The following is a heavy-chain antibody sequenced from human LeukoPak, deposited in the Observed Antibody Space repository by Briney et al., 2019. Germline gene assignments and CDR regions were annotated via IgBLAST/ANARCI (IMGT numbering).Heavy chain of an antibody. CDR3: AKGHYYSNYFDY. Sequence: PGRSLRLSCAASGFTFSNYGMHWVRQAPGKGLEWVAYIWYDGSNKYYADSVKGRFTISRDNSKNTLYLQMNSLRAEDTAVYYCAKGHYYSNYFDYWGQGTLVTVSS. CDR2: IWYDGSNK. D-gene: IGHD4-11*01. CDR1: GFTFSNYG. J-gene: IGHJ4*02. V-gene: IGHV3-30*02.